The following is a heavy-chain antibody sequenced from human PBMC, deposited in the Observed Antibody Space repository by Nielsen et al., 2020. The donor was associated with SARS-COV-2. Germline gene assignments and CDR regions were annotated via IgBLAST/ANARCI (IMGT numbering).Heavy chain of an antibody. V-gene: IGHV3-49*04. J-gene: IGHJ4*02. CDR1: GFSFGDYS. CDR3: TRVAYVSYYFDY. D-gene: IGHD3-10*02. CDR2: IWSKACGGTT. Sequence: GESLKISCTASGFSFGDYSMTWVRQAPGKGLEWVGLIWSKACGGTTEYAASVKGRFTISRDDSKNTAYLQMSSLKTEDTAVYYCTRVAYVSYYFDYWGQGSLVTVSS.